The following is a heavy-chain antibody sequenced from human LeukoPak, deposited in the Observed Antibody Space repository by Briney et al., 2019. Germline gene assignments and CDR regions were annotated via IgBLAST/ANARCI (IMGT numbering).Heavy chain of an antibody. D-gene: IGHD4-17*01. J-gene: IGHJ4*02. CDR3: ATEDSDYGFDY. V-gene: IGHV1-24*01. CDR2: FDSENNKM. Sequence: ASVKVSCKISGYSLSDLSIHWVREAPGEGLEWMGGFDSENNKMVYSQKFQGRVTMTEDTSTDTAYMELSSLRSEDTAVYYCATEDSDYGFDYWGQGTLVTVSS. CDR1: GYSLSDLS.